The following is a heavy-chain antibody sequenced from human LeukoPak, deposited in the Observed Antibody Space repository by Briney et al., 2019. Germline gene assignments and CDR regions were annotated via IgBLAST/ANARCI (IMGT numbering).Heavy chain of an antibody. CDR1: GYSFSNYD. J-gene: IGHJ4*02. CDR3: ARSSGSDY. V-gene: IGHV1-8*02. CDR2: MNPHRGDT. Sequence: ASVKVSCKPSGYSFSNYDINWVRLRQAFGQGPEWMGWMNPHRGDTGSPERFRGRISMTWDTSTSTAYLQISSLKAEDTAVYYCARSSGSDYWGQGTLVTVSS.